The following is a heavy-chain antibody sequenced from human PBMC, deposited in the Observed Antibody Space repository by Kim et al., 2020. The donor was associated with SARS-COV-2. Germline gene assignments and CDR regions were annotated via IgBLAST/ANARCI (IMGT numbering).Heavy chain of an antibody. CDR3: ARDQEGVVVLRRGFDP. J-gene: IGHJ5*02. Sequence: SETLSLTCTVSGGSISSSSYYWGWIRQPPGKGLEWIGSIYYSGSTYYNPSLKSRVTISVDTSKNQFSLKLSSVTAADTAVYYCARDQEGVVVLRRGFDPWGQGTRVTVSS. CDR1: GGSISSSSYY. CDR2: IYYSGST. D-gene: IGHD2-2*01. V-gene: IGHV4-39*02.